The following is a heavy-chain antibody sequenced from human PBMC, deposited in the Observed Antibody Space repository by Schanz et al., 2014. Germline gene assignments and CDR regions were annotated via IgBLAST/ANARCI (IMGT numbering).Heavy chain of an antibody. CDR1: GFTFSNYD. D-gene: IGHD2-2*01. CDR3: AAHETLSTTACYPS. CDR2: IGPASDP. J-gene: IGHJ4*02. V-gene: IGHV3-13*05. Sequence: EVQLVESGGGLVQPGGSLRLSCAASGFTFSNYDMHWVRQAIGKGLEWVSGIGPASDPYYAGSAKGRFTISRDNSKDTLYLQMNSLRAEDTAVYYCAAHETLSTTACYPSWGQGTLVAVSS.